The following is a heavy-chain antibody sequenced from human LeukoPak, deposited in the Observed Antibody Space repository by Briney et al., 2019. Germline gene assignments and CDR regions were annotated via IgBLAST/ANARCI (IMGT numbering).Heavy chain of an antibody. CDR1: GGSISSYY. Sequence: SETLSLTCTVSGGSISSYYWSWIRQPPGKGLEWIGYIYYSGSTNYNPSLKSRVTISVDTSKNQFSLKLSSVTAADTAVYYCARGAADRNNYYYYIDVWGKGTTVTVSS. CDR3: ARGAADRNNYYYYIDV. D-gene: IGHD1/OR15-1a*01. J-gene: IGHJ6*03. CDR2: IYYSGST. V-gene: IGHV4-59*12.